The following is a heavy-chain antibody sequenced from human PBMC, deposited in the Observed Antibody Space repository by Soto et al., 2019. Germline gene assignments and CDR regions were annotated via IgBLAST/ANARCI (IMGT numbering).Heavy chain of an antibody. D-gene: IGHD4-17*01. CDR3: AKDSTVTTSLYFYYYGFDV. V-gene: IGHV3-23*01. CDR2: VSGRGGST. J-gene: IGHJ6*02. Sequence: VQLLESGGGLVQPGGSLRLACPASGFTFNHYAMSWVRQAPGKGREWVSAVSGRGGSTKYADSVKGRLIISRDNSNSTLYLQMDSLRGEDTAVYYCAKDSTVTTSLYFYYYGFDVWGQGTTVTVSS. CDR1: GFTFNHYA.